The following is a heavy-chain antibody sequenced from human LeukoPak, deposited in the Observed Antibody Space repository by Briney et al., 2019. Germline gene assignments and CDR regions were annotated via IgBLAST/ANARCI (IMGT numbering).Heavy chain of an antibody. Sequence: GGSLRLSCAASGFTVSSNYMSWVRQAPGKGLKWVANVNGDASKMNYVDSVKGRFTISRDNAKNSLHLQMNSLRDEDTAVYFCARDLVASTGEGYSDFWGQGALVTVSS. CDR2: VNGDASKM. CDR1: GFTVSSNY. J-gene: IGHJ4*02. D-gene: IGHD2-2*01. CDR3: ARDLVASTGEGYSDF. V-gene: IGHV3-7*01.